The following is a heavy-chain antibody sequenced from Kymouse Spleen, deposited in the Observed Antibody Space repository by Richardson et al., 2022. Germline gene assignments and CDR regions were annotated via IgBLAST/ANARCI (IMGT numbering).Heavy chain of an antibody. CDR1: GGSFSGYY. Sequence: QVQLQQWGAGLLKPSETLSLTCAVYGGSFSGYYWSWIRQPPGKGLEWIGEINHSGSTNYNPSLKSRVTISVDTSKNQFSLKLSSVTAADTAVYYCARGKGITGTTFDYWGQGTLVTVSS. D-gene: IGHD1-7*01. J-gene: IGHJ4*02. V-gene: IGHV4-34*01. CDR3: ARGKGITGTTFDY. CDR2: INHSGST.